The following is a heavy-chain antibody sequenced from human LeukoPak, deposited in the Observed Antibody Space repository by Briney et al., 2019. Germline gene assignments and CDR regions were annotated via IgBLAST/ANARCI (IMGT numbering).Heavy chain of an antibody. Sequence: GGSLRLSCAASGFAFNFYAMTWVRQAPGKRLQWVSTINASGGNTCYAESVRGRFTISRDNSKDTPYLQLNSLTAEDTAIYYCAKPISGGLAVSADWFDPWGQGTLVAVSS. CDR2: INASGGNT. V-gene: IGHV3-23*01. D-gene: IGHD6-19*01. CDR1: GFAFNFYA. J-gene: IGHJ5*02. CDR3: AKPISGGLAVSADWFDP.